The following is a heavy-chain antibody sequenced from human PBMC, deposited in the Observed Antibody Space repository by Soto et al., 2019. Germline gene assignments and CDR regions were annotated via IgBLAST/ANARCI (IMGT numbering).Heavy chain of an antibody. D-gene: IGHD2-21*02. J-gene: IGHJ4*02. CDR1: GYTFTSYG. V-gene: IGHV1-18*01. CDR3: ARSIVVVTALDY. CDR2: ISAYNGNT. Sequence: ASVKVSCKASGYTFTSYGISWVRQAPEQGLEWMGWISAYNGNTNYAQKLQGRVTMTTDTSTSTAYMELRSLRSEDTAVYYCARSIVVVTALDYWGQGTLVTVSS.